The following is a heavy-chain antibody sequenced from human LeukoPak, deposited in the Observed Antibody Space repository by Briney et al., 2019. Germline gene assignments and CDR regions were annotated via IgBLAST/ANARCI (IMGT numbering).Heavy chain of an antibody. CDR3: ARYINGAFDY. Sequence: GASVKVSCKASGYTFANYGVHWVRHAPGQRLGWMGWINGGNGYTKYSQKFQGRVTITGDTSASTAYMELSSLRSEDTAVYYCARYINGAFDYWGQGTLVTVSS. CDR1: GYTFANYG. V-gene: IGHV1-3*01. CDR2: INGGNGYT. J-gene: IGHJ4*02. D-gene: IGHD2-8*01.